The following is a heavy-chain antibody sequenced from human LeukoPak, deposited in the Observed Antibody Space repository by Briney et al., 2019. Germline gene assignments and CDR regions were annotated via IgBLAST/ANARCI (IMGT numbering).Heavy chain of an antibody. D-gene: IGHD5-24*01. Sequence: GGSLRLSCAAAGFTFSNCGMHWVRQAPGKGLEWVSYISSSSSTIYYADSVKGRFTISRDNAKNSLYLQMNSLRAEDTAVYYCASRGWPTAFDYWGQGTLVTVSS. CDR1: GFTFSNCG. CDR3: ASRGWPTAFDY. J-gene: IGHJ4*02. V-gene: IGHV3-48*01. CDR2: ISSSSSTI.